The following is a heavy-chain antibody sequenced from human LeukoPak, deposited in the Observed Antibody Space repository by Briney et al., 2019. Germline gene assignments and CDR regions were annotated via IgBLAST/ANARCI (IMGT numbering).Heavy chain of an antibody. CDR1: GFTFSTYS. CDR3: ARMDGSGSYRYFQH. V-gene: IGHV3-21*01. D-gene: IGHD3-10*01. Sequence: PGGSLRLSCATSGFTFSTYSMNWVRQAPGKGLEWVSFISSSSTYIYYADSVKGRFTISRDNAKDSLYLQMNSLRAEDTAVYYCARMDGSGSYRYFQHWGQGTLVTVSS. J-gene: IGHJ1*01. CDR2: ISSSSTYI.